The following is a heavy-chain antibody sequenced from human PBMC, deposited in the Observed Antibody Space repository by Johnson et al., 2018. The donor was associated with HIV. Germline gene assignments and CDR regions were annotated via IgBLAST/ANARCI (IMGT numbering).Heavy chain of an antibody. V-gene: IGHV3-30*02. CDR1: GFSFSSYG. D-gene: IGHD3-22*01. CDR2: TQYDGSNK. CDR3: ARGRYYDSSGYESGAFDI. Sequence: QVQLVESGGDVVQPGGSLRLSCAASGFSFSSYGIHWVRQAPGKGLEWVAFTQYDGSNKYYVDSVKGRFTISRDNAKKAVYLQMNNLRAEDTAVYYCARGRYYDSSGYESGAFDIWGQGTMVIVSS. J-gene: IGHJ3*02.